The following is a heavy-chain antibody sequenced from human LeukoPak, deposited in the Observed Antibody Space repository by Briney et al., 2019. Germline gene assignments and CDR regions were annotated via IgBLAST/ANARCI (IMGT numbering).Heavy chain of an antibody. CDR3: ASSSGYDWDRDAFDI. D-gene: IGHD5-12*01. CDR1: GGSISSYY. Sequence: PSETLSLTCTDSGGSISSYYWSWIRQPPGKGLEWIGYIYYSGSTNYNPSLKSRVTISVDTSKNQFSPKLSSVTAADTAVYYCASSSGYDWDRDAFDIWGQGTMVTVSS. CDR2: IYYSGST. J-gene: IGHJ3*02. V-gene: IGHV4-59*01.